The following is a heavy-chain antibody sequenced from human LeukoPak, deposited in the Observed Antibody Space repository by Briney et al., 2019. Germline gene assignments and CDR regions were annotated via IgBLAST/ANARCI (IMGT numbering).Heavy chain of an antibody. J-gene: IGHJ4*02. Sequence: PSETLSLTCTVSDASISGYYWSWIRQPAGKGLEWIGRINTSGTTVYNPSLKGRVTMSVNTSKNQLSLKLSSVTAADTAMYYCARGRVSGGFYLNGFDFWGQGAQVTVSS. CDR3: ARGRVSGGFYLNGFDF. CDR1: DASISGYY. D-gene: IGHD3-10*01. V-gene: IGHV4-4*07. CDR2: INTSGTT.